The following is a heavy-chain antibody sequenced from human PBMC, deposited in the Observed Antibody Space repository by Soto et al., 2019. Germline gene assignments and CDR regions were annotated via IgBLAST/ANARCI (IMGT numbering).Heavy chain of an antibody. J-gene: IGHJ4*02. Sequence: TGGSLRLSCAASGFTFNTFWVSWVRQSPGKGLEWVANIKHDGSETYYVDSVKGRFTISRDNAKNSLFLQMNTLRTEDTAVYYCARDFATHCSGSTCYPYAYWGQGALVTVSS. CDR2: IKHDGSET. V-gene: IGHV3-7*03. CDR1: GFTFNTFW. CDR3: ARDFATHCSGSTCYPYAY. D-gene: IGHD2-15*01.